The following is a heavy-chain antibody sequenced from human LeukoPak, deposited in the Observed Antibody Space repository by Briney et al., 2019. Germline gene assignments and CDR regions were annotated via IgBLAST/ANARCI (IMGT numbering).Heavy chain of an antibody. CDR3: ARDPSNTSGWYAWADY. CDR1: GFTFTRYG. J-gene: IGHJ4*02. D-gene: IGHD6-19*01. Sequence: ASVKVSCEASGFTFTRYGISWVRQAPGQGLEWMAWISAYNGDTKYAQKFQGRLTMTTDTSTSTAYMELRSLRSDDTAVYYCARDPSNTSGWYAWADYWGQGTLVTVSS. CDR2: ISAYNGDT. V-gene: IGHV1-18*01.